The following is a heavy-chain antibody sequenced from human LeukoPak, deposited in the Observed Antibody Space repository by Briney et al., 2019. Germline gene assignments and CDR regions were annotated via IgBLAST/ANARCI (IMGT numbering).Heavy chain of an antibody. CDR1: GFTFSSYG. CDR2: IWYDGSNK. V-gene: IGHV3-33*01. D-gene: IGHD6-13*01. Sequence: GGSLRLSCAASGFTFSSYGMHWVRQAPGKGLEWVAVIWYDGSNKYYADSVKGRFTISRGNSKNTLYLQMNSLRAEDTAVYYCARDQDSSSWYGYFQHWGQGTLVTVSS. CDR3: ARDQDSSSWYGYFQH. J-gene: IGHJ1*01.